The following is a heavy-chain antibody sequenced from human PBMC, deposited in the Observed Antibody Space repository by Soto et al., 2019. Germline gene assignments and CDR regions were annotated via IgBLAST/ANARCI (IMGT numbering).Heavy chain of an antibody. J-gene: IGHJ4*02. Sequence: QVQLVQSGAEVKKPGSSVKVSCKASGGTFSSYTISWVRQAPGQGLEWMGRIIPILGIANYAQKFQGRVTITADKSTSTAYMELSSLRSEDTAVYYCAIDVSSGWYDDYWGQGTLVTVSS. CDR1: GGTFSSYT. V-gene: IGHV1-69*08. CDR2: IIPILGIA. D-gene: IGHD6-19*01. CDR3: AIDVSSGWYDDY.